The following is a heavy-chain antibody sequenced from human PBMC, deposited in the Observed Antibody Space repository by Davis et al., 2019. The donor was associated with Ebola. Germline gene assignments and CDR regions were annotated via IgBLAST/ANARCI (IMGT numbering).Heavy chain of an antibody. J-gene: IGHJ4*02. V-gene: IGHV1-3*01. CDR3: AREVKQWLVPGHY. CDR1: GYTFTSYA. CDR2: INAGNGNT. D-gene: IGHD6-19*01. Sequence: AASVKVSCKASGYTFTSYAMHWVRQAPGQRLEWMGWINAGNGNTKYSQKFQGRVTITRDTSASTAYMELSSLRSEDTAVYDCAREVKQWLVPGHYWGQGTLVTVSS.